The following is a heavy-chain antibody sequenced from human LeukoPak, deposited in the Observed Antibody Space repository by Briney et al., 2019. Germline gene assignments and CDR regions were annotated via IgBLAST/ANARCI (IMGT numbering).Heavy chain of an antibody. CDR2: INPNSGGT. D-gene: IGHD5-12*01. J-gene: IGHJ4*02. CDR3: ARDHPVATNGLDY. V-gene: IGHV1-2*02. Sequence: ASVKVSCKASGYTFTGYYMHWVRQAPGQGLEWMGWINPNSGGTNYAQKFQGRVTMTRDTSISTAYMELSRLRSDDTAVYYCARDHPVATNGLDYWGQGTLVTVSS. CDR1: GYTFTGYY.